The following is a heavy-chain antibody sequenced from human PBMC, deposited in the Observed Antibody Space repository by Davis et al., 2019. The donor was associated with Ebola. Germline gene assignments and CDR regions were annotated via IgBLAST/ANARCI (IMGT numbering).Heavy chain of an antibody. CDR3: ARDQSVHIVGATVAFDI. V-gene: IGHV1-69*04. J-gene: IGHJ3*02. CDR1: GGTFSSYT. Sequence: AASVKVSCKASGGTFSSYTISWVRQAPGQGLEWMGRIIPILGIANYAQKFQGRVTITADKSTSTAYMELSSLRSEDTAVYYCARDQSVHIVGATVAFDIWGQGTMVTVSS. CDR2: IIPILGIA. D-gene: IGHD1-26*01.